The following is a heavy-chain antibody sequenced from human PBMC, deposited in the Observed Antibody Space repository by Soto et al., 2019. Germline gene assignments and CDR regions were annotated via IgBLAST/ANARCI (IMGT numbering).Heavy chain of an antibody. V-gene: IGHV1-18*01. CDR3: ARVGYSSGWLGGGLFDY. D-gene: IGHD6-19*01. CDR1: GYTFTSYG. CDR2: ISAYNGNT. J-gene: IGHJ4*02. Sequence: QVQLVQSGAEVKKPGASVKVSCKASGYTFTSYGISWVRQAPGQGLEWMGWISAYNGNTNYAQKLQGRVTMTTYTSTITAYMELRSLRSDDTAVYYCARVGYSSGWLGGGLFDYWGQGTLVTVSS.